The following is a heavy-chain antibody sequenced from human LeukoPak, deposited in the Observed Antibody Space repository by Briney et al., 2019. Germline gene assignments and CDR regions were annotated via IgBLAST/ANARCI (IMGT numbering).Heavy chain of an antibody. J-gene: IGHJ4*02. Sequence: SETLSLTCTVSGGSISSGGYHWSWIRQHPGKGLEWIGNDGSTYYNPSLKSRVTISVDTPKNQFSLKLSSVTAADTAIYYCAIYFVGGGGRGTWGQGTLVTVSS. CDR1: GGSISSGGYH. V-gene: IGHV4-31*03. CDR2: DGST. D-gene: IGHD2-21*01. CDR3: AIYFVGGGGRGT.